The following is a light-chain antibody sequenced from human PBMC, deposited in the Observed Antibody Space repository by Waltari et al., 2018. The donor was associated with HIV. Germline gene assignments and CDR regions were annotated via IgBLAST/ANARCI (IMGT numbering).Light chain of an antibody. V-gene: IGKV2-28*01. CDR2: WGS. CDR3: MQALQTPLT. J-gene: IGKJ4*01. Sequence: DLAMTQSPLSLPVTPGEPASISCRSRQSFLNCNDNNYLDWYQQKPGQSPQLLIYWGSNRASGVSDRFSGSGSGTDFTLKISRVESDDVGLYYCMQALQTPLTFGGGTKVDIK. CDR1: QSFLNCNDNNY.